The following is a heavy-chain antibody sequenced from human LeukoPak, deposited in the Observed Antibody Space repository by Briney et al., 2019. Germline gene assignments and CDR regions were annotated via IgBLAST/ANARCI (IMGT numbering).Heavy chain of an antibody. CDR2: IGSDVRT. J-gene: IGHJ4*02. V-gene: IGHV3-23*01. CDR3: AKDLIGWSFDY. D-gene: IGHD2-15*01. CDR1: GFTFSSNA. Sequence: HGGSLRLPCEASGFTFSSNAMSWVRQAPGKGLEWVSGIGSDVRTHYADSVKGRFTISRDNSKNTMYLQMNSLRAEDTAVYYCAKDLIGWSFDYWGQGTLVTVSS.